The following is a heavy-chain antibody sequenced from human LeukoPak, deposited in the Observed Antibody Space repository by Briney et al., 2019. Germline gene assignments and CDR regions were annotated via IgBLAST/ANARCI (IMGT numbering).Heavy chain of an antibody. J-gene: IGHJ4*02. Sequence: KNGESLKISFKGSGYSFTSYCIGWVRQMPGKGLEWMGIIYPGDSDTIYSPSFQGQVTISADKSISTAYLQWSSLKASDTAMYYCARPEAVYRNSGWSFDYWGQGTLVTVSS. CDR3: ARPEAVYRNSGWSFDY. CDR1: GYSFTSYC. D-gene: IGHD3-3*01. V-gene: IGHV5-51*01. CDR2: IYPGDSDT.